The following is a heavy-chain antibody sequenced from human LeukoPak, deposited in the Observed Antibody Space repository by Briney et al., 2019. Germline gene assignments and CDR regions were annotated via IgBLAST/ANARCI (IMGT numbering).Heavy chain of an antibody. CDR1: GGSFSGYY. CDR2: INHSGST. D-gene: IGHD4-23*01. J-gene: IGHJ6*03. Sequence: SETLSLTCAVYGGSFSGYYWSWIRQPPGKGLEWIGEINHSGSTNYDPSLKSRVTISVDTSKNQFSLKLSSVTAADTAVYYCARWGGNPPYYYYYYMDVWGKGTTVTVSS. V-gene: IGHV4-34*01. CDR3: ARWGGNPPYYYYYYMDV.